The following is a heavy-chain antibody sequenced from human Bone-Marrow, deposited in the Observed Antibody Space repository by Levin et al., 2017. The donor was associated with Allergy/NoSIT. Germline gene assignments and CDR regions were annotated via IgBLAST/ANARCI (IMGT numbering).Heavy chain of an antibody. CDR3: ARSGRWFGELLSGVEWLDP. J-gene: IGHJ5*02. D-gene: IGHD3-10*01. Sequence: PGGSLRLSCVASGFVFSNYGMHWVRQAPGKGLEWVAVIRSGGRNEHYAVSVKGRFTISRDNSKNALYLQINSLRPEDTAVYDCARSGRWFGELLSGVEWLDPWGQGTLVTVSS. CDR1: GFVFSNYG. CDR2: IRSGGRNE. V-gene: IGHV3-33*01.